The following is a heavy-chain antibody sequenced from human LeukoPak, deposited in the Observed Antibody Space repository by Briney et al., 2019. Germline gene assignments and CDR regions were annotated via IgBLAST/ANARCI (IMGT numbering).Heavy chain of an antibody. Sequence: ASMKVSCKASGHTLTSYYMHWVRQAPGQGLEWMGIINPTVGDTIYAQKFQGRVTMTRDMSTSTVYMELSSLRSDDTAVYYCARYGFSSSWQGGWHAFDIWGQGTMVTVSS. CDR3: ARYGFSSSWQGGWHAFDI. CDR2: INPTVGDT. J-gene: IGHJ3*02. CDR1: GHTLTSYY. V-gene: IGHV1-46*01. D-gene: IGHD6-13*01.